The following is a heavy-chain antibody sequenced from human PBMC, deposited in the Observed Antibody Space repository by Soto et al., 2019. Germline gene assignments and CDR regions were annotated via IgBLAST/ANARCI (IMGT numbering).Heavy chain of an antibody. CDR1: VGSFSGYD. CDR3: ARLTPGTYYDFWSGYYYYGMDV. V-gene: IGHV4-34*01. D-gene: IGHD3-3*01. CDR2: INHSGST. Sequence: PSETRSRTWPVYVGSFSGYDWSWIRQPPGKGLEWIGEINHSGSTNYNPSLKSRVTISVDTSKNQFSLKLSSVTAADTAVYYCARLTPGTYYDFWSGYYYYGMDVWGQGTTVTVSS. J-gene: IGHJ6*02.